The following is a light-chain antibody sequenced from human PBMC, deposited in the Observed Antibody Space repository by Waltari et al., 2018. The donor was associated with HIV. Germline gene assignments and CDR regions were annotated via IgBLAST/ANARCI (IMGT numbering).Light chain of an antibody. V-gene: IGLV1-44*01. CDR1: SFNLGSNT. CDR3: AAWDDSLNGYV. Sequence: QSVPTQPPSASGTPGQRVTISCSGSSFNLGSNTVSWYQQLPGTDPKLLIYGNNQRPSGVPDRFSGSKSGTSGSLAVSGLQSEDEADYSCAAWDDSLNGYVFGTGTKVTVL. CDR2: GNN. J-gene: IGLJ1*01.